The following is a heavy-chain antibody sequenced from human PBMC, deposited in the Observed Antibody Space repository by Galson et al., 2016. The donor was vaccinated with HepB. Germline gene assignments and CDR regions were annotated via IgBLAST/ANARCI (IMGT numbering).Heavy chain of an antibody. V-gene: IGHV3-11*06. D-gene: IGHD3-10*01. CDR1: GFTFSDYY. CDR2: LSGSSDYR. J-gene: IGHJ4*02. Sequence: SLRLSCAASGFTFSDYYMSWIRQAPGKGLEWVSYLSGSSDYRNFADSVKGRFTISRDNAKNSLYLQMNSLRAEDTAVYYCACGVWFGDENFDYWGQGILVTVSS. CDR3: ACGVWFGDENFDY.